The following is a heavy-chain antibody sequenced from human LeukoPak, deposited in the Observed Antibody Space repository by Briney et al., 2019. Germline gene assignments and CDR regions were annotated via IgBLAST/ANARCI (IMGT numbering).Heavy chain of an antibody. CDR2: INPNSGGT. CDR1: GYTFTGYY. Sequence: ASVKVSCKASGYTFTGYYMHWVRQAPGQGLEWMGRINPNSGGTSYAQKFQGRVTMTRDTSISTAYMELSRLRSDDTAVYYCARSRYCSGGSCPSAVGWFDPWGQGTLVTVSS. J-gene: IGHJ5*02. D-gene: IGHD2-15*01. CDR3: ARSRYCSGGSCPSAVGWFDP. V-gene: IGHV1-2*06.